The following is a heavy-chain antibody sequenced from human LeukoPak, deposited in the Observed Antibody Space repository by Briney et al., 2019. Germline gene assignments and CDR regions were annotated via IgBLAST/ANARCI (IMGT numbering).Heavy chain of an antibody. J-gene: IGHJ4*02. Sequence: PGGSLRLSCAASGFNVSSNYMSWVRQAPGKGLEWVSVIYSGGITYYADSLKGRFTISRDNSKNTMYLQMNSLRTEDTAVYYCAPDLRGSAWSLDYWGQGTLVTVSS. CDR1: GFNVSSNY. CDR2: IYSGGIT. V-gene: IGHV3-53*01. CDR3: APDLRGSAWSLDY. D-gene: IGHD6-13*01.